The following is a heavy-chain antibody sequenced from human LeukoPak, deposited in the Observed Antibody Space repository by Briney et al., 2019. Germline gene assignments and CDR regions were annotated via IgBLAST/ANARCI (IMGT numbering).Heavy chain of an antibody. D-gene: IGHD2-2*01. V-gene: IGHV4-34*01. Sequence: PSETLSLTCAVSGGSFSGYYWSWVRQPPGKGLERIGEINHSGSTNYNPSLKSRVTISVDTSKNQFSLKLSSVTAADTAVYYCARGGVYQLPGRWGQGTLVTVSS. CDR1: GGSFSGYY. CDR3: ARGGVYQLPGR. CDR2: INHSGST. J-gene: IGHJ4*02.